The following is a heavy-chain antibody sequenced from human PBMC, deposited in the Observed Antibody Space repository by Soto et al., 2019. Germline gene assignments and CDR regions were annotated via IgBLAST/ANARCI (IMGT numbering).Heavy chain of an antibody. D-gene: IGHD6-19*01. CDR1: GGTFSSYA. CDR3: ARVPPTHHKPMYSSGWHNWFDP. CDR2: IIPIFGTA. J-gene: IGHJ5*02. V-gene: IGHV1-69*01. Sequence: QVQLVQSGAEVKKPGSSVKVSCKASGGTFSSYAISWVRQAPGQGLEWMGGIIPIFGTANYAQKFQGGVKITADESTSTAYMELSSLRSEDTAVYYCARVPPTHHKPMYSSGWHNWFDPWGQGTLVTVSS.